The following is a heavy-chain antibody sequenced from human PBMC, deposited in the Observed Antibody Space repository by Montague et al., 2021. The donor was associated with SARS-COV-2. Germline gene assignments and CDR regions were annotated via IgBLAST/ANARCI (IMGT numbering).Heavy chain of an antibody. Sequence: SETLSLTCTVSGGSISSSSYYWGWICQPPGKGLEWIGSIYYSGSTYYNPSLKSRVTISVDTSKNQFSLKLSSVTAAVTAVYYCARALNEYSSSGGIDYWSQRTLVTVSS. J-gene: IGHJ4*02. CDR2: IYYSGST. CDR1: GGSISSSSYY. D-gene: IGHD6-6*01. CDR3: ARALNEYSSSGGIDY. V-gene: IGHV4-39*07.